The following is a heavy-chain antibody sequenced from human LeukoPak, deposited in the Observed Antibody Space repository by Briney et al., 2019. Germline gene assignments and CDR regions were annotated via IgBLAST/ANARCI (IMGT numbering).Heavy chain of an antibody. Sequence: ASVKVSCKASGYTFTGYYMHLVRQAPGQGLEWMGRINPNSGGTDYGRKFQGRVTMTRDTSISTAYMELSRLRSDDTAVYYCARDMTTGSSFDYWGQGTLVTVSS. J-gene: IGHJ4*02. D-gene: IGHD4-17*01. CDR2: INPNSGGT. CDR3: ARDMTTGSSFDY. V-gene: IGHV1-2*06. CDR1: GYTFTGYY.